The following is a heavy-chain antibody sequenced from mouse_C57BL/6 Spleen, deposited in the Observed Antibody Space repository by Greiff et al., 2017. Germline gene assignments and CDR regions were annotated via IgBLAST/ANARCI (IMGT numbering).Heavy chain of an antibody. CDR2: VNPSSGYT. V-gene: IGHV1-7*01. CDR1: GYTFTSYW. J-gene: IGHJ2*01. D-gene: IGHD1-2*01. Sequence: QVQLKQSGAELAKPGASVKLSCKASGYTFTSYWMHWVKQRPGQGLEWIGYVNPSSGYTKYNQKFKDKATLTADKSSSTAYMQRSSLTYEDSAVYYCARWDYGPSYVGFDYWGQGTTLTVSS. CDR3: ARWDYGPSYVGFDY.